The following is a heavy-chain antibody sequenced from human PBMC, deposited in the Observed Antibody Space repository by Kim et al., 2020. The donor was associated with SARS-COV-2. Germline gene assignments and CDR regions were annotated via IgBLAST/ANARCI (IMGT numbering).Heavy chain of an antibody. J-gene: IGHJ6*02. D-gene: IGHD6-19*01. CDR2: ISAYNGNT. CDR3: ARDGLPEQWLGYYYYYGMDV. Sequence: ASVKVSCKASGYTFTSYGISWVRQAPGQGLEWMGWISAYNGNTNYAQKLQGRVTMTTDTSTSTAYMELRSLRSDDTAVYYCARDGLPEQWLGYYYYYGMDVWGQGTTVTVSS. V-gene: IGHV1-18*04. CDR1: GYTFTSYG.